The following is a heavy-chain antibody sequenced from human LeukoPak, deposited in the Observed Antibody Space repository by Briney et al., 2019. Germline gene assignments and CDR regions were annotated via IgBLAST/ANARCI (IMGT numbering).Heavy chain of an antibody. CDR3: ARESRGSLDY. CDR2: IYSGGST. Sequence: GGSLRLSCAASGFAISRNFMTWVRQAPGKGLEWVSIIYSGGSTYYADSVKGRFTISRDNSKNTLYLQMNSLRAEDTAVYYCARESRGSLDYWGQGTLVTVSS. V-gene: IGHV3-66*01. D-gene: IGHD3-10*01. J-gene: IGHJ4*02. CDR1: GFAISRNF.